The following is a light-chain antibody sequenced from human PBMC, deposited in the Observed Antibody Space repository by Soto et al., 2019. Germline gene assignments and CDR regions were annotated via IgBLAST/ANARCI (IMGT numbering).Light chain of an antibody. Sequence: QLVLTQSPSASASRGASVKLTCTLSRGHSNYAIAWHQQQPEKGPRYLMKLNNDGSHSKGDGIPDRFSGSSSGAERYLTISSLQSEDESDYYCQTWDTGISVVFGGGTKLTVL. CDR2: LNNDGSH. J-gene: IGLJ2*01. V-gene: IGLV4-69*01. CDR3: QTWDTGISVV. CDR1: RGHSNYA.